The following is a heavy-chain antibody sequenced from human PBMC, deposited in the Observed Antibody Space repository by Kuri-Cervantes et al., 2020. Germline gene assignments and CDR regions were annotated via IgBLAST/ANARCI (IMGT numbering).Heavy chain of an antibody. J-gene: IGHJ4*02. V-gene: IGHV1-18*01. Sequence: ASVQVSCKASGGTFSSYAISWVRQAPGQGLEWMGWISAYNGNTNYAQKLQGRVTMTTDTSTSTAYMELRSLRSDDTAVYYCSRDYDSSGYYYVPPSDYWGQGTLVTVTS. CDR1: GGTFSSYA. CDR2: ISAYNGNT. CDR3: SRDYDSSGYYYVPPSDY. D-gene: IGHD3-22*01.